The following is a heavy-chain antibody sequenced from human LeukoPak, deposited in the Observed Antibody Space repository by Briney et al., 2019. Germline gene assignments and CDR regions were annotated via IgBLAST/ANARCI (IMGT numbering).Heavy chain of an antibody. V-gene: IGHV3-74*01. Sequence: GGSLRLSCAASGFTFSSYWMHWVRQAPGKGLVWVSRINTDGSSTSYADSVKGRFTISRDNSKNTLYLQMNSLRAEDTAVYYCAKESAATAMIEGPLNYWGQGTLVAVSS. CDR2: INTDGSST. D-gene: IGHD5-18*01. CDR1: GFTFSSYW. CDR3: AKESAATAMIEGPLNY. J-gene: IGHJ4*02.